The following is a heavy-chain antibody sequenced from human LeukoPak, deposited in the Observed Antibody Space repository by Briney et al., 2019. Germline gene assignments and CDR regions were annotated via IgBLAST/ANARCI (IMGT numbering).Heavy chain of an antibody. CDR1: ESIVSGNY. V-gene: IGHV3-66*01. Sequence: PGVSLRLSCAASESIVSGNYMTWVRQAPGKGLEWLSVIYTGGGTYYADSVKGRFTISRDTSKTTVYLQMNSLRGDDTAIYYCAHYDFWSGHALDIWGQGTMVTVSS. J-gene: IGHJ3*02. CDR3: AHYDFWSGHALDI. D-gene: IGHD3-3*01. CDR2: IYTGGGT.